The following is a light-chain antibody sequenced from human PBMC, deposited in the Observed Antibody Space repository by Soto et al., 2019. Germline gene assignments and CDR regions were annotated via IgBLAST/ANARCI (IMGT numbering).Light chain of an antibody. Sequence: EMVLTQSPGTLSLSPGERATLSCRASQSISSNSLAWYQQKPGQAPRLFIYGASSRATGIPDRFSGSGSGTHFTLTISRLEPEDFAVYYCQQYGSSGTFGQGTKVDIK. CDR1: QSISSNS. V-gene: IGKV3-20*01. CDR2: GAS. CDR3: QQYGSSGT. J-gene: IGKJ1*01.